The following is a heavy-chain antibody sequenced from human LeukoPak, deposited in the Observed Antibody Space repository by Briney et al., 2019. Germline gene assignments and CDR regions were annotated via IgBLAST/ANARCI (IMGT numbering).Heavy chain of an antibody. Sequence: GVLRLSCAASGFTFSSYWMSWVRQAPGKGLEWVSSISSSSSYIYYADSVKGRFTISRDNAKNSLYLQMNSLRAEDTAVYYCARGSTTVTTRGIFDYWGQGTLVTVSS. J-gene: IGHJ4*02. V-gene: IGHV3-21*01. CDR1: GFTFSSYW. CDR2: ISSSSSYI. D-gene: IGHD4-17*01. CDR3: ARGSTTVTTRGIFDY.